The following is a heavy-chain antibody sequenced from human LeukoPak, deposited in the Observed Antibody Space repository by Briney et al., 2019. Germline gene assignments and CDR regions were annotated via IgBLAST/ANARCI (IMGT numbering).Heavy chain of an antibody. CDR3: ATGTSRYISSPHDP. Sequence: PGGSLRLSCAASGFTFSRYGMHWVRQAPGKGLEWVAAIWYDASNEYYADSVKGRFTISRDNSKNTLYLQMNSLRGEDTAIYYCATGTSRYISSPHDPWGQGTLVTVSS. V-gene: IGHV3-33*01. D-gene: IGHD6-6*01. CDR1: GFTFSRYG. CDR2: IWYDASNE. J-gene: IGHJ5*02.